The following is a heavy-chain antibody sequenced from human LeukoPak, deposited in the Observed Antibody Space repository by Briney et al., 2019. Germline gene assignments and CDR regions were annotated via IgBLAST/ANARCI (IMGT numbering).Heavy chain of an antibody. V-gene: IGHV1-18*01. D-gene: IGHD5-18*01. Sequence: AALKIPCKASCYTFTNYGLSWVPPAPGQGLEWMGWLSGHNRDTNSAQNFQGRLTMTPDTPTNAAYMELRRLTSVDTSIYFCAREEFVRDTALDYWGQGTLVTVSA. CDR1: CYTFTNYG. CDR2: LSGHNRDT. CDR3: AREEFVRDTALDY. J-gene: IGHJ4*02.